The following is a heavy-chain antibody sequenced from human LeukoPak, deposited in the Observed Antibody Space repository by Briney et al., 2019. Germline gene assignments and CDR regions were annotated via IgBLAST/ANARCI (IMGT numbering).Heavy chain of an antibody. Sequence: ASVKVSCKASGYTFTSYGISWVRQAPGQGLEWMGWISVYNSKTKYAQKYQGRVTMTTDTSTSTAYMELRSLRSDDTAVYYCAVFPGIVGGTPLRNDAFDIWGQGTMVTVSS. CDR2: ISVYNSKT. J-gene: IGHJ3*02. CDR3: AVFPGIVGGTPLRNDAFDI. D-gene: IGHD1-26*01. V-gene: IGHV1-18*01. CDR1: GYTFTSYG.